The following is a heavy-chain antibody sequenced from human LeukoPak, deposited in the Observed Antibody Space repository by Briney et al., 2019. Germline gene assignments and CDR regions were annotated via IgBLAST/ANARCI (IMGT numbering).Heavy chain of an antibody. J-gene: IGHJ5*02. CDR3: ARDPRNVGLAP. V-gene: IGHV3-74*01. D-gene: IGHD2-15*01. CDR2: NNGDGSTT. CDR1: GFSLSGYW. Sequence: GGSLRPSCVGSGFSLSGYWMYWVRQAPGKGLMYIARNNGDGSTTNYADVVKGRFTTSRDNVKNTLYLQMNSLGVEDTAVYYCARDPRNVGLAPWGQGTLVTVSS.